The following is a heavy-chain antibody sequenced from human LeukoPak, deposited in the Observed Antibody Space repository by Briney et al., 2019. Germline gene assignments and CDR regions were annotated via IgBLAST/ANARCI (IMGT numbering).Heavy chain of an antibody. CDR2: MNPNSGNT. D-gene: IGHD6-19*01. CDR1: GYTFTSYY. Sequence: GASVKVSCKASGYTFTSYYMHWVRQAPGQGLEWMGWMNPNSGNTGYAQKFQGRVTITRNTSISTAYMELSSLRSEDTAVYYCARAEVAVAGTGIDYWGQGTLVTVSS. J-gene: IGHJ4*02. V-gene: IGHV1-8*03. CDR3: ARAEVAVAGTGIDY.